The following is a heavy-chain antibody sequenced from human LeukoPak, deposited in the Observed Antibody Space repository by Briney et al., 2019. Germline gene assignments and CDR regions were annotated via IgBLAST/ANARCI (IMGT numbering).Heavy chain of an antibody. D-gene: IGHD1-26*01. CDR2: ISGGGGST. V-gene: IGHV3-23*01. CDR1: GFTFTSYS. J-gene: IGHJ4*02. Sequence: GGSLRLSCAASGFTFTSYSMTWVPQAPGKGLEWVSTISGGGGSTYYADSVKGRFTISRDNSKNTLYLQGNSLRAEDTAVYYCAKGGKWDVTPFDYWGQGTLVTVSS. CDR3: AKGGKWDVTPFDY.